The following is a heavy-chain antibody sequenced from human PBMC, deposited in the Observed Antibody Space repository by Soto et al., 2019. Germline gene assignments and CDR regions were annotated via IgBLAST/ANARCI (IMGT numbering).Heavy chain of an antibody. CDR2: ISAYNGNT. J-gene: IGHJ4*02. D-gene: IGHD2-15*01. Sequence: GASVKVSCKASGYTFTSYGISWVRQAPGQGLEWMGWISAYNGNTNYAQKLQGRVTMTTDTSTSTAYMELRSLRSDDTAVYYCARVALYCSGGSCPYLFWGQGTLVTVSS. V-gene: IGHV1-18*01. CDR3: ARVALYCSGGSCPYLF. CDR1: GYTFTSYG.